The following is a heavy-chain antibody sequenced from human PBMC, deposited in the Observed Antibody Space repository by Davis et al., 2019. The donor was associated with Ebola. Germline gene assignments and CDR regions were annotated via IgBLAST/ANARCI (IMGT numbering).Heavy chain of an antibody. CDR3: ARGYCSSTSCYDYYYGMDV. J-gene: IGHJ6*04. V-gene: IGHV4-4*02. CDR1: GFTVSTNYM. CDR2: IYHSRST. Sequence: MPGGSLRLSCAASGFTVSTNYMTWVRQPPGKGLEWIGEIYHSRSTNYNPSLKSRVTISVDKSKNQFSLKLSSVTAADTAVYYCARGYCSSTSCYDYYYGMDVWGKGTTVTVSS. D-gene: IGHD2-2*01.